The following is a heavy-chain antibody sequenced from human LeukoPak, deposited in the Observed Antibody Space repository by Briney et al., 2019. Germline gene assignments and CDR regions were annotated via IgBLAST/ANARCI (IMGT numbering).Heavy chain of an antibody. CDR2: ISGIGGST. CDR3: AKDCKWLRPGGSDY. J-gene: IGHJ4*02. Sequence: GGSLRLSCAASGFTFSSYGMSWVRQAAGKGLEWVSAISGIGGSTYYADSVKGRFTISRDNSKNTLYLQMNSLRAEDTAVYYCAKDCKWLRPGGSDYWGQGTLVTVSS. V-gene: IGHV3-23*01. D-gene: IGHD5-12*01. CDR1: GFTFSSYG.